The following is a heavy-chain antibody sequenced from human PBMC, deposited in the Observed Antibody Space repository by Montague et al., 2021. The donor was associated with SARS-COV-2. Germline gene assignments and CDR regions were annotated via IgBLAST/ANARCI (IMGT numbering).Heavy chain of an antibody. CDR3: ARLSGYNPFDAFDL. Sequence: SETLSLTCTVSGDSINNYYWSWIRQPPGKGLEWIGNTFYSGSTMYNPSLKGRVTISVDTSKNQFSLNLSSVTAADPAVYFCARLSGYNPFDAFDLWGPGTMVTVSS. CDR2: TFYSGST. CDR1: GDSINNYY. J-gene: IGHJ3*01. D-gene: IGHD5-24*01. V-gene: IGHV4-59*01.